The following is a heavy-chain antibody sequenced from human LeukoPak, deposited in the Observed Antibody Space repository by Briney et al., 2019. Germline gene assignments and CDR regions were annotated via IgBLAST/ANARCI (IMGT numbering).Heavy chain of an antibody. CDR1: GFTFSSYS. J-gene: IGHJ6*03. CDR3: ARDRQEDYYMDV. Sequence: GGSLRLSCAASGFTFSSYSMNWVRQAPGKGLEWVSSISSSSSYIYYADSVKGRFAISRDNAKNSLYLQMNSLRAEDTAVYYCARDRQEDYYMDVWGKGTTVTVSS. CDR2: ISSSSSYI. V-gene: IGHV3-21*01.